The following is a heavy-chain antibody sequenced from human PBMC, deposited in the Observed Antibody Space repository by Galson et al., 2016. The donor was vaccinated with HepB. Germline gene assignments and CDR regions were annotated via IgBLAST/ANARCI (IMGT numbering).Heavy chain of an antibody. Sequence: SLRLSCAASGFTFSSYGMHWVRQAPGKGLEWVAVISFDGSYKYYADSVKGRFTISRDNSKNTIYLQMSSLRAEDTAVYYCAKTKAMVAYYYYGMDVWGKGTTVTVSS. D-gene: IGHD5-18*01. J-gene: IGHJ6*04. CDR1: GFTFSSYG. CDR2: ISFDGSYK. V-gene: IGHV3-30*18. CDR3: AKTKAMVAYYYYGMDV.